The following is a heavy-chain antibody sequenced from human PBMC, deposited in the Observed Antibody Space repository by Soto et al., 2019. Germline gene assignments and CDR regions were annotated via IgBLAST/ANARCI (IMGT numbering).Heavy chain of an antibody. V-gene: IGHV3-30*03. D-gene: IGHD3-3*01. J-gene: IGHJ6*02. CDR1: GITLSIYG. CDR3: ACYGVGLEWTNFCGMDD. CDR2: ISYDGSKK. Sequence: QVQLVESGGGVVQPGRSLRVSCAASGITLSIYGMHWVRQAPGKGLEWVAVISYDGSKKYYADSVKGRFTIPRNKSKNTLYLQMNSMRADDTAAYYCACYGVGLEWTNFCGMDDWGQGTTVTVSS.